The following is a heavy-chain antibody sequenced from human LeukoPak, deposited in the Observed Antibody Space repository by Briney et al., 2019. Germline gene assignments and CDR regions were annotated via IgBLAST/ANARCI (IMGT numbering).Heavy chain of an antibody. D-gene: IGHD6-19*01. CDR1: NDSMSGYY. J-gene: IGHJ4*02. CDR3: ARKSGGVAGGFDY. V-gene: IGHV4-59*01. CDR2: IYYSGST. Sequence: SETLSLTCTVSNDSMSGYYWSWIRQAPGKGLEWFGYIYYSGSTNYNPSLKSRVTISVDTSKNQFSLKLSSVTAADTAVYYCARKSGGVAGGFDYWGQGTLVTVSS.